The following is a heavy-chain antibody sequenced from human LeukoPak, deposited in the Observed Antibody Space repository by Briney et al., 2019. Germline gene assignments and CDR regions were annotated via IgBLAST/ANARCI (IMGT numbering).Heavy chain of an antibody. Sequence: GESLKISRKGSGYSFTSYWIGWVRQMPGKGLEWMGIIYPGDSDTRYSPSFQGQVTISADKSISTAYLQWSSLKASDTAMYYCARRADIVATSDAFDIWGQGTMVTVSS. CDR1: GYSFTSYW. J-gene: IGHJ3*02. CDR2: IYPGDSDT. V-gene: IGHV5-51*01. D-gene: IGHD5-12*01. CDR3: ARRADIVATSDAFDI.